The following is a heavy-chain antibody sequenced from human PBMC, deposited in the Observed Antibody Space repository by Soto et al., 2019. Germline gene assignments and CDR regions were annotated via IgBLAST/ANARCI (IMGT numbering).Heavy chain of an antibody. J-gene: IGHJ3*02. CDR1: GGSIISHL. Sequence: PSETLSLTCSVSGGSIISHLWSWIRQPPGKGLEWIGYISHSGSTTHNPSLKSRVIISVDISKNQVSLQLRSVTAADTAVYYCAREGPLSGDDFDIWGRGTMVTVSS. CDR2: ISHSGST. V-gene: IGHV4-59*11. CDR3: AREGPLSGDDFDI. D-gene: IGHD3-16*01.